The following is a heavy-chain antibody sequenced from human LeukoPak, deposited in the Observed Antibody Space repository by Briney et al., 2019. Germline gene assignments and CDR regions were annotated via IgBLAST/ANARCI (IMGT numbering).Heavy chain of an antibody. CDR3: GASRQYVGAFDI. CDR1: GFTFSSYE. Sequence: GGSLRLPCAASGFTFSSYELYWVRQAPGKGLEWISYISSSSNTIKYADSVRGRFTISRDDARESLYLQMNSLRAEDTAIYYCGASRQYVGAFDIWSQGTLVTVSS. J-gene: IGHJ3*02. V-gene: IGHV3-48*03. CDR2: ISSSSNTI. D-gene: IGHD3-16*01.